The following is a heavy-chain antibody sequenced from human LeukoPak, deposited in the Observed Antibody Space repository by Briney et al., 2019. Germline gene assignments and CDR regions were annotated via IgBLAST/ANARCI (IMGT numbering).Heavy chain of an antibody. CDR2: INHSGST. CDR3: ARGYYYGSGSTYYFDY. V-gene: IGHV4-34*01. Sequence: PSETLSLTCAVYGGSFSGYYWSWIRQPPGKGLEWIGEINHSGSTNYNPSLKSRVTISVDTSKNQLSLKLSSVTAADTAVYYCARGYYYGSGSTYYFDYWGQGTLVTVSS. J-gene: IGHJ4*02. D-gene: IGHD3-10*01. CDR1: GGSFSGYY.